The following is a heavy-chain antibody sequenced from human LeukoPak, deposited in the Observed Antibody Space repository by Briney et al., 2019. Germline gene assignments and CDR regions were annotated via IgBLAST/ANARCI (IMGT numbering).Heavy chain of an antibody. D-gene: IGHD3-10*01. J-gene: IGHJ4*02. Sequence: SETLSLTCTVSGGSISSYYWSWIRQPPGKGLEWFVDIYYSGSTNYNPCLTRRVTISVDTSKNQFSLKLSSVTAADTAVYYCARDYGLGSKSFDYWGQGTRVTVSP. V-gene: IGHV4-59*01. CDR1: GGSISSYY. CDR3: ARDYGLGSKSFDY. CDR2: IYYSGST.